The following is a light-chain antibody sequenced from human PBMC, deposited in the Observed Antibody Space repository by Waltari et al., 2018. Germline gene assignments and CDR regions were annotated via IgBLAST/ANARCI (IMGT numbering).Light chain of an antibody. J-gene: IGLJ3*02. CDR1: SSDVGGYDH. CDR2: EVP. CDR3: CSYAGTNNLGV. Sequence: QSALTQPPSASGSPGQSVTISCTGTSSDVGGYDHVSWYQQHPGKAPKLMIYEVPKRPAGAPDRFCGSKSGNTASLTVSGLQAEDEADYYCCSYAGTNNLGVFGGGTKLTVL. V-gene: IGLV2-8*01.